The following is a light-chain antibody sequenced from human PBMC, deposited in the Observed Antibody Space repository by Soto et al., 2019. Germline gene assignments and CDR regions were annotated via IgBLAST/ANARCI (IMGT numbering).Light chain of an antibody. V-gene: IGKV1-5*01. J-gene: IGKJ4*01. CDR2: VAS. CDR1: QSVINR. Sequence: DIQMTQSPSTLSASVGDRVTITSRASQSVINRLAWYQQKPGKAPKLLVYVASTLQSGVPSRFSGSGSGTDFSLSINSLQPEDFATYYCQQLNSYRLTFGGGTKVDI. CDR3: QQLNSYRLT.